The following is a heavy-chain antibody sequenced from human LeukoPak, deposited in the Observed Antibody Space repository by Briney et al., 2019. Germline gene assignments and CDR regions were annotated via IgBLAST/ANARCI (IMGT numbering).Heavy chain of an antibody. D-gene: IGHD4-11*01. CDR3: ARVSTSLYFDY. Sequence: SGPTLVNPTQTLTLTCTFSGFSLSTRGVRVSWIRQPPGKALEWLSRIDWDDDKFYSTSLKTRLTISKDTSKNRVVLTMTNMDPVDTATYYCARVSTSLYFDYWGQGTLVTVSS. CDR2: IDWDDDK. CDR1: GFSLSTRGVR. J-gene: IGHJ4*02. V-gene: IGHV2-70*04.